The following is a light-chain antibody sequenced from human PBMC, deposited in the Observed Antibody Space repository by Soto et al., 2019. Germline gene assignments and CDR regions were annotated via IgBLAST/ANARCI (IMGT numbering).Light chain of an antibody. J-gene: IGKJ5*01. Sequence: LSASVVDRVTITCRASQGIGNDLGWHQQKSGKAPKLLIYAASNLQSGVPSRFSGSGSGTEFTLTISSLQPDDSATYYCQEYNSDSITFGQGTRLEIK. CDR3: QEYNSDSIT. CDR1: QGIGND. V-gene: IGKV1-17*01. CDR2: AAS.